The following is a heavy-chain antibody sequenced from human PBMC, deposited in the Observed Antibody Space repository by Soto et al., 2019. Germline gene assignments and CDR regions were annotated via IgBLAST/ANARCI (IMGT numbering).Heavy chain of an antibody. CDR1: GASISGYF. CDR3: ARGVYVDYYGMGV. D-gene: IGHD2-8*01. Sequence: PSETLSLTCTVSGASISGYFWSWIRQPPGKGLEWIGDIYDSGSTSDNPSLRSRVTILVDTSKNQFSLEMGSMTAADTAVYYCARGVYVDYYGMGVWGQGTTVTVSS. CDR2: IYDSGST. J-gene: IGHJ6*02. V-gene: IGHV4-59*01.